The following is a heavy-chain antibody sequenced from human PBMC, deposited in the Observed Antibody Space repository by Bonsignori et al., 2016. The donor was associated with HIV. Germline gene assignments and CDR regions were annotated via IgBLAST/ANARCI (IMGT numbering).Heavy chain of an antibody. V-gene: IGHV3-21*01. J-gene: IGHJ4*02. Sequence: VRQAPGKGLEWVSSISSSSSYIYYADSVKGRFTISRDNAKNSLYLQMNSLRAEDTAVYYCAGGFWSGYGGDYWGQGTLVTVSS. CDR2: ISSSSSYI. CDR3: AGGFWSGYGGDY. D-gene: IGHD3-3*01.